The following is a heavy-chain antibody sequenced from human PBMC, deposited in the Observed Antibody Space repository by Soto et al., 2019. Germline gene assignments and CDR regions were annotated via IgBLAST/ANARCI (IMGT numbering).Heavy chain of an antibody. Sequence: SETLSLTCTVSGGSISGYYWSWIRQPPGKELEWIGYVYYSGSTNYNPSLKSRATMSVDTSKNQFSLKLNSVTAADTAVYFCARGPGYCSGGACTFYYGLDVWGQGTTVTVSS. J-gene: IGHJ6*02. V-gene: IGHV4-59*01. D-gene: IGHD2-15*01. CDR2: VYYSGST. CDR1: GGSISGYY. CDR3: ARGPGYCSGGACTFYYGLDV.